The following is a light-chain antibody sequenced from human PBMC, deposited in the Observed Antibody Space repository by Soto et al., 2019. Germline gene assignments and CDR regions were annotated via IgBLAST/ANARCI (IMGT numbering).Light chain of an antibody. CDR3: ATWDDSLNGWV. V-gene: IGLV1-44*01. CDR1: SSNIGSNA. Sequence: QSVLTQPPSASGTPGQRVTISCSGSSSNIGSNAVSWYQQLPGTAPKVVIYSNNQRPSGAPDRFSGSKSGTAASLAISGLQSEDDADYYCATWDDSLNGWVFGGGTKLAVL. CDR2: SNN. J-gene: IGLJ3*02.